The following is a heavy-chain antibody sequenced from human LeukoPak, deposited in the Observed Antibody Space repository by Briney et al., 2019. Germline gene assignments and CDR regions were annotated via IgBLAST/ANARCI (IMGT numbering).Heavy chain of an antibody. CDR2: ISSSSSTI. Sequence: GGSLRLSCAASGFTFSSYSMNWVRQAPGKGLEWVSYISSSSSTIYYADSVKGRFTISRDNAKNSLYLQMDSLRAEDTAVYYCASRVVQPLGYYSGMAVWGQGNAVTVSS. D-gene: IGHD2-15*01. CDR3: ASRVVQPLGYYSGMAV. V-gene: IGHV3-48*04. CDR1: GFTFSSYS. J-gene: IGHJ6*02.